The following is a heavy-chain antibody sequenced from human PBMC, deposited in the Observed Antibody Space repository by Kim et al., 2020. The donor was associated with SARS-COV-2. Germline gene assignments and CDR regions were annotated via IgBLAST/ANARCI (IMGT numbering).Heavy chain of an antibody. CDR2: IWYDGSNK. J-gene: IGHJ4*02. Sequence: GGSLRLSCAASGFTFSSYGMHWVRQAPGKGLEWVAVIWYDGSNKYYADSVKGRFTISRDNSKNTLYLQMNSLRAEDTAVYYCVGDYGGNTLDYWGQGTLVTVSS. CDR1: GFTFSSYG. V-gene: IGHV3-33*01. D-gene: IGHD4-17*01. CDR3: VGDYGGNTLDY.